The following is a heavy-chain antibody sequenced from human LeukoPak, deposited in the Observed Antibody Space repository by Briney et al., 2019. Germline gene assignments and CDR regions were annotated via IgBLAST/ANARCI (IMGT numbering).Heavy chain of an antibody. CDR3: ARKVEYSSSFSYFDY. Sequence: SETLSLTCRVSGGSISSYFWTWIRQPPGKGLEWIGYIYYSGSTNYNPSLKSRVTISVDTSKNQFSLKLSSVTAADTAVYYCARKVEYSSSFSYFDYWGQGTLVTVSS. D-gene: IGHD6-6*01. V-gene: IGHV4-59*01. J-gene: IGHJ4*02. CDR2: IYYSGST. CDR1: GGSISSYF.